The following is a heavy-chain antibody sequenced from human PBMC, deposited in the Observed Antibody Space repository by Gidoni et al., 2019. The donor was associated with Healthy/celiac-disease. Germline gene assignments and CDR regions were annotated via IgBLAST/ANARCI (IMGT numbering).Heavy chain of an antibody. CDR1: GFTFSTYP. V-gene: IGHV3-23*01. D-gene: IGHD3-3*02. J-gene: IGHJ6*02. CDR2: ISGSGGST. CDR3: AKDTAFLEWLLPGYYGMDV. Sequence: EVQLLVSGGGLVQPGGSLRLSCSASGFTFSTYPMRWVRQAPGKGLEWVSAISGSGGSTYYADSVKGRFTISRDNSKNTLYLQMNSLRAEDTAVYYCAKDTAFLEWLLPGYYGMDVWGQGTTVTVSS.